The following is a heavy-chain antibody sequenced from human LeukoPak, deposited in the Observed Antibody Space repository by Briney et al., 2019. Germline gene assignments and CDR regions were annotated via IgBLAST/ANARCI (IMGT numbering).Heavy chain of an antibody. Sequence: PSETLSLTCTVSGGSISTFYWSWIRQRPGKGLEWIRYIYYSGTTNYNPSLKSRVTISVDMSKSQFSLNLSSVTAADTALYYCARHGPLYDIWSAQFYFDYWGQGTLVAVSS. D-gene: IGHD3-3*01. CDR1: GGSISTFY. V-gene: IGHV4-59*08. CDR2: IYYSGTT. CDR3: ARHGPLYDIWSAQFYFDY. J-gene: IGHJ4*02.